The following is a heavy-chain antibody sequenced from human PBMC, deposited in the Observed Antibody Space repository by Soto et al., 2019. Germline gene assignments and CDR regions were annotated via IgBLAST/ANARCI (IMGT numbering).Heavy chain of an antibody. Sequence: QVQLVQSGAEVKKPGSSVKVSCKASGGTFSNYAIGWVRQAPGQGLEWVGGIVIIFGSTNYAQKFQGRVTXTXDXXTSTAYMELSGLRSEDTAVYYCARRPNYYDSSGYYYVAFDMWGQGTMVTVSS. CDR1: GGTFSNYA. CDR2: IVIIFGST. V-gene: IGHV1-69*05. J-gene: IGHJ3*02. CDR3: ARRPNYYDSSGYYYVAFDM. D-gene: IGHD3-22*01.